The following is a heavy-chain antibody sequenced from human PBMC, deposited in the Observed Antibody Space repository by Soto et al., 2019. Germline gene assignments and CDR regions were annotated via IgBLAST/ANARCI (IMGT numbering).Heavy chain of an antibody. D-gene: IGHD2-15*01. CDR1: GGSISSYY. J-gene: IGHJ4*02. CDR3: ASGGRSYCSGGSCYDLFDY. V-gene: IGHV4-59*01. Sequence: SETLSLTCTVSGGSISSYYWSWIRQPPGKGLEWIGYIYYSGSTNYNPSLKSRVTISVDTSKNQLSLKLSSVTAADTAVYYCASGGRSYCSGGSCYDLFDYWGQGTLVTVSS. CDR2: IYYSGST.